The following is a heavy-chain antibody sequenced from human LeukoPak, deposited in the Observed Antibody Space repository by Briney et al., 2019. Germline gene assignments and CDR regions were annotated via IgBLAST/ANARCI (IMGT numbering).Heavy chain of an antibody. CDR3: AREGYCSSTSCYAKRLYAFDI. Sequence: SETLSLTCAVYGGXFSGYYCSWIRQPPGKGLKWIGEINHSGSTNYNPSLKSRVTISVDTSKNQFSLKLSSVTAADTAVYYCAREGYCSSTSCYAKRLYAFDIWGQGTMVTVSS. J-gene: IGHJ3*02. V-gene: IGHV4-34*01. CDR1: GGXFSGYY. CDR2: INHSGST. D-gene: IGHD2-2*01.